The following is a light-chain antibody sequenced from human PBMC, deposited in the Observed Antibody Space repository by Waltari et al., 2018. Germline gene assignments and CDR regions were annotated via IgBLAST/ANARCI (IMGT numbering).Light chain of an antibody. V-gene: IGKV1-5*03. CDR2: KAS. CDR1: QSISNW. Sequence: DIEMTQSPSTLSASVGDRVTITSRASQSISNWLAWYQQKPGKAPNLLIYKASSLESGVPSRFSGSGSGTEFTLTISSLQPDDFATYYCQQYYSYPITFGGGTKVEIK. CDR3: QQYYSYPIT. J-gene: IGKJ4*01.